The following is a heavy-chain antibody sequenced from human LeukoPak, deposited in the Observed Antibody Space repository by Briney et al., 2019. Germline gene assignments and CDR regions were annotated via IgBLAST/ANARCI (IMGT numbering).Heavy chain of an antibody. CDR1: GYSFTDYL. J-gene: IGHJ4*02. D-gene: IGHD1-26*01. V-gene: IGHV1-2*06. CDR3: ARQGIGAVDY. CDR2: INPSSGGT. Sequence: ASVKVSCKASGYSFTDYLMHWVRQAPGQGLEWIGRINPSSGGTNYGQKFQGRVTMTRDTSITTAYMEVSRLTSDDTAAYYCARQGIGAVDYWGQGTLVTVSS.